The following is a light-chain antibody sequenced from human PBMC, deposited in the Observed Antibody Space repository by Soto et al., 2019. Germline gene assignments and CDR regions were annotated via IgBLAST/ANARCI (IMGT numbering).Light chain of an antibody. J-gene: IGKJ2*01. CDR3: QQYDIWPPYT. V-gene: IGKV3-15*01. CDR1: ENVRTK. Sequence: EIVMTQSPAMLSVSPGEGATLSCRASENVRTKVGWYQQKAGQAPRLLIYDASTRATGIPPRFSGGGSGTEFTVTISSLQSEAFAIYYCQQYDIWPPYTFGQGTKVDI. CDR2: DAS.